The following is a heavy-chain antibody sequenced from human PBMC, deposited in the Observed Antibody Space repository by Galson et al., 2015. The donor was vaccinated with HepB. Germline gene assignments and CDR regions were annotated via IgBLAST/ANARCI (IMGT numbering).Heavy chain of an antibody. J-gene: IGHJ3*02. CDR3: AREEHAYGEAGAFDI. CDR2: IFSGGQT. CDR1: GFSVNSYY. D-gene: IGHD4/OR15-4a*01. V-gene: IGHV3-53*01. Sequence: SLRLSCAASGFSVNSYYMAWVRQAPGKGLDWVSVIFSGGQTYYRDSVKGRFTVSKDISKNTLYLQMNSQRAGDTAMYYGAREEHAYGEAGAFDIWGQGIMVIVSS.